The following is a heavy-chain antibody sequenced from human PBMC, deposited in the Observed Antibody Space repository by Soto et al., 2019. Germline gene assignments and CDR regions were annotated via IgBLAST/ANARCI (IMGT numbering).Heavy chain of an antibody. CDR1: GFTFSSYW. V-gene: IGHV3-7*03. D-gene: IGHD3-3*01. Sequence: HPGGSLRLSCAASGFTFSSYWMSWVRQAPGKGLEWVANIRQDGSEKYYVDSVKGRFTISRDNAKNSLYLQMNSLRAEDTAVYYCARDRHYDFWSGYKDPMSWFDPWGQGTLVTVSS. CDR2: IRQDGSEK. J-gene: IGHJ5*02. CDR3: ARDRHYDFWSGYKDPMSWFDP.